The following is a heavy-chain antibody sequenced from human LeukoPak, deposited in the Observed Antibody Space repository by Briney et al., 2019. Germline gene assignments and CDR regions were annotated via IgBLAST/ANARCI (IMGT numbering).Heavy chain of an antibody. CDR1: GFSVSNNY. D-gene: IGHD3-22*01. Sequence: GGSLRLSCAASGFSVSNNYMNWVRQASGKGLEWVSVMHSDGRTFYADSVKGRFTISRDKSKNMFYLQMNSLKTEDTAVYYCTTRGSWSSGYQYKYFDYWGQGTLVTVSS. CDR2: MHSDGRT. V-gene: IGHV3-53*01. CDR3: TTRGSWSSGYQYKYFDY. J-gene: IGHJ4*02.